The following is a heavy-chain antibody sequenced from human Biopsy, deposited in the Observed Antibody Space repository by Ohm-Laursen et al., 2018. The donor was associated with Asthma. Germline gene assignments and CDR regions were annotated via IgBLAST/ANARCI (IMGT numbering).Heavy chain of an antibody. CDR3: ARDVMEWYLPAFDF. V-gene: IGHV3-30-3*01. J-gene: IGHJ4*02. Sequence: SLRLSCSASGFTFSSYAMHWVRQAPGKGLEWVAVISYDGSNKYYADSVKGRFTISRDNSKNTLYLQMNSLRPDDTAVYYCARDVMEWYLPAFDFWGQGTLVTVSS. CDR2: ISYDGSNK. D-gene: IGHD3-3*01. CDR1: GFTFSSYA.